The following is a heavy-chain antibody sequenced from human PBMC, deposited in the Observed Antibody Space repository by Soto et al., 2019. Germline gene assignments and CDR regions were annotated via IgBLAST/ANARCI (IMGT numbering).Heavy chain of an antibody. V-gene: IGHV4-59*12. CDR1: GGSISSDC. D-gene: IGHD2-8*02. CDR2: IYYSGST. J-gene: IGHJ4*02. CDR3: ARDKITGLFDY. Sequence: SETLSLTCTVSGGSISSDCWSWIRQPPGKGLEWIGYIYYSGSTNYNPSLKSRVTISVDTSKNQFSLKLTSVTAADTAVYYCARDKITGLFDYWGQGTLVTVSS.